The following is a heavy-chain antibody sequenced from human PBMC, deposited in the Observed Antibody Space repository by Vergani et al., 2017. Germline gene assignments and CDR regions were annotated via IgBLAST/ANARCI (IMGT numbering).Heavy chain of an antibody. V-gene: IGHV4-38-2*02. Sequence: QVQLQESGPGLVKPSETLSLTCTVSGYSISSGYYWGWIRQPPGKGLEWIGSIYHSGSTYYNPSLKSRVTISVDTSKNQFSLKLSSVTAADTAVYYCARGSLKWELLPVDYWGQGTLVTVSS. CDR2: IYHSGST. D-gene: IGHD1-26*01. CDR3: ARGSLKWELLPVDY. J-gene: IGHJ4*02. CDR1: GYSISSGYY.